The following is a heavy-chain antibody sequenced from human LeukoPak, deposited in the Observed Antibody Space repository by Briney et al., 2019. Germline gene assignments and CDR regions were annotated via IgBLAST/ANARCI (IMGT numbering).Heavy chain of an antibody. CDR3: ARVGDSATYFDY. Sequence: SETLSLTCTVSGGSFSSYYWSWIRQPAGKGLEWIGRILTGGNTNYNPSLKSRVTMSGDRPKNQFSLKLSSVTAADTAVYYCARVGDSATYFDYWGQGTLVTVSS. J-gene: IGHJ4*02. CDR2: ILTGGNT. V-gene: IGHV4-4*07. D-gene: IGHD2-21*02. CDR1: GGSFSSYY.